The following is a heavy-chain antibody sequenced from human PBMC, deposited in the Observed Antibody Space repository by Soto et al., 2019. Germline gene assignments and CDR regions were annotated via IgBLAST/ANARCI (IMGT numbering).Heavy chain of an antibody. CDR3: ANLHYGPLNHNNGP. CDR1: GFTFSSYA. J-gene: IGHJ5*02. Sequence: GGSLRLSCAASGFTFSSYAMSWVRQAPGKGLEWVSAISGSGGSTYYADSVKGRFTISRDNSKNTLYLQMNSLRAEDTAVYYCANLHYGPLNHNNGPWGQGTLVTVSS. CDR2: ISGSGGST. D-gene: IGHD3-10*01. V-gene: IGHV3-23*01.